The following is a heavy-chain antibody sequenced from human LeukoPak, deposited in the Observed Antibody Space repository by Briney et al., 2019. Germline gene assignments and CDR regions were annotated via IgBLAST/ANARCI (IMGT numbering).Heavy chain of an antibody. V-gene: IGHV1-18*01. CDR2: ISAYNGNT. CDR1: GYTFTSYG. CDR3: ARDFRSGDPLLWGFDY. J-gene: IGHJ4*02. D-gene: IGHD4-17*01. Sequence: ASVKVSCKASGYTFTSYGISWVRQAPGQGLEWMGWISAYNGNTNYAQKLQGRVTMTTDTSTSTAYMELRSLRSDDTAVYYCARDFRSGDPLLWGFDYWGQRTLVTVSS.